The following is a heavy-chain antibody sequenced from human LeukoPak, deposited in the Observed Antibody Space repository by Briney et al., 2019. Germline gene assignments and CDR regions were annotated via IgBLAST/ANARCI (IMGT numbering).Heavy chain of an antibody. D-gene: IGHD6-19*01. CDR3: PRGYSSGWYDVGY. V-gene: IGHV3-23*01. Sequence: GGSLILSCAASGFTFSSYAMSWVRQAPGKGLEWVSAISGSCGSTYYADSVHDRFTLSRDNAKNSLYLQIDSLCDEHTAVYYFPRGYSSGWYDVGYWGQGTLVTVSS. CDR2: ISGSCGST. CDR1: GFTFSSYA. J-gene: IGHJ4*02.